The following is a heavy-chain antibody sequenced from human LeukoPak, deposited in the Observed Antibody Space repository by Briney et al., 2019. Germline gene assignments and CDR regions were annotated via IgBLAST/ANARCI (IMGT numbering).Heavy chain of an antibody. V-gene: IGHV1-46*01. D-gene: IGHD6-13*01. CDR1: GYTFTSYY. CDR2: INPSGGST. Sequence: ASVKVSCKASGYTFTSYYMHRVRQAPGQGLEWMGIINPSGGSTSYAQKFQGRVTMTRDTSTSTVYMELSSPRSEDTAVYYCARATRIAAAGTYPIDYWGQGTLVTVSS. J-gene: IGHJ4*02. CDR3: ARATRIAAAGTYPIDY.